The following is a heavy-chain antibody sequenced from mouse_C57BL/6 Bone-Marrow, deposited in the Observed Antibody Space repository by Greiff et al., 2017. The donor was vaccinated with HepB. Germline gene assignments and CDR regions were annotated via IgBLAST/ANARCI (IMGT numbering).Heavy chain of an antibody. Sequence: VKLVESGAELVRPGTSVKMSCKASGYTFTNYWIGWAKQRPGHGLEWIGDIYPGGGYTNYNEKFKGKATLTADKSSSTAYMQFSSLTSEDSAIYYCAREEIYDGYYQGFAYWGQGTLVTVSA. V-gene: IGHV1-63*01. J-gene: IGHJ3*01. D-gene: IGHD2-3*01. CDR2: IYPGGGYT. CDR1: GYTFTNYW. CDR3: AREEIYDGYYQGFAY.